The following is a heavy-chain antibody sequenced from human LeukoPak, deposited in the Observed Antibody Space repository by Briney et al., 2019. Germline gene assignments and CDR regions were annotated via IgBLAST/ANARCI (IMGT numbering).Heavy chain of an antibody. CDR2: IYYSGSA. CDR1: GGSVNSGTYY. Sequence: SETLSLTCTVSGGSVNSGTYYWSWIRQPPGKGLEWIGNIYYSGSAYYNPSLKSRATMSVDTSKNQFSLKLSSVTAADTAVYYCARKPIINSAWYYFDYWGQGTLVTVSS. CDR3: ARKPIINSAWYYFDY. D-gene: IGHD1-14*01. J-gene: IGHJ4*02. V-gene: IGHV4-39*07.